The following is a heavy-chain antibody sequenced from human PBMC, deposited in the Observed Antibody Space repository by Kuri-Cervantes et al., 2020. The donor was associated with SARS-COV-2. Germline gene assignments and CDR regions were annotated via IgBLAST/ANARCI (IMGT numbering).Heavy chain of an antibody. Sequence: GESLKISCAASRFTFSSYSMLWVRQAPGKGLEWVSSINTDGSHKNYADSVKGRFTISRDNAKNSLYLQMNSLRAEDTAVYYCARPYDEGPTTPNWGQGTLVTVSS. CDR2: INTDGSHK. V-gene: IGHV3-21*01. D-gene: IGHD3-22*01. CDR3: ARPYDEGPTTPN. CDR1: RFTFSSYS. J-gene: IGHJ4*02.